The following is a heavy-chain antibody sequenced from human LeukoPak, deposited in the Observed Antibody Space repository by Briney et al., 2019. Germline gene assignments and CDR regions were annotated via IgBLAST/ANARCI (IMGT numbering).Heavy chain of an antibody. CDR3: ARDLASGDYDTPVFDY. Sequence: SETLSLTCTVSGDSISSYYWSWIRQPAGKGLEWIGRIYTSGSTNYNPSLKSRVTMSVDTSKNQFSLKLSSVTAADTAVYYCARDLASGDYDTPVFDYWGQGTLVTVSS. CDR2: IYTSGST. D-gene: IGHD4-17*01. CDR1: GDSISSYY. V-gene: IGHV4-4*07. J-gene: IGHJ4*02.